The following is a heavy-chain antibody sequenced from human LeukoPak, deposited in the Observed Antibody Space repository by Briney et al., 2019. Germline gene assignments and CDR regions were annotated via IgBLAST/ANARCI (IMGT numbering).Heavy chain of an antibody. CDR1: GYTFTGYY. CDR2: INPNSGGT. Sequence: GASVKVSCKASGYTFTGYYMHWVRQAPGQGLEWMGWINPNSGGTNYAQKFQGRVTMTRDTSISTAYMELSRLRSDDTAVYYCARDTWDIVVVVAGFDPWGQGTLVTVSS. D-gene: IGHD2-15*01. J-gene: IGHJ5*02. V-gene: IGHV1-2*02. CDR3: ARDTWDIVVVVAGFDP.